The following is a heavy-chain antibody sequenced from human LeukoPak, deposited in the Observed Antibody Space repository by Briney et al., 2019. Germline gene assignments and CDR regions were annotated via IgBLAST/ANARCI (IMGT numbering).Heavy chain of an antibody. J-gene: IGHJ4*02. CDR3: AKDSGSYPFLYYFDY. Sequence: ASVKVSCKASGYTFTSYYMHWVRQAPGQGLEWMGIINPSGGSTSYAQKFQGRVTMTRDMSTSTVYMELSSLRAEDTAVYYCAKDSGSYPFLYYFDYWGQGTLVTVSS. D-gene: IGHD1-26*01. CDR2: INPSGGST. CDR1: GYTFTSYY. V-gene: IGHV1-46*01.